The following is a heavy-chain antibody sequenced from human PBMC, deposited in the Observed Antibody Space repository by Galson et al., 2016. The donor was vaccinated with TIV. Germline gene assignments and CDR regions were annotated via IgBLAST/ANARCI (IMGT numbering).Heavy chain of an antibody. CDR3: ARGRGYYFGSGSSYFDC. V-gene: IGHV1-69*06. CDR1: GGTFSNFV. J-gene: IGHJ4*02. Sequence: SVKVSCKASGGTFSNFVISWVRQAPGQGLEWMGSINPIFGTANYAQKFQDRVTITADTPTSTIYRELSSLRSEDTAVYYCARGRGYYFGSGSSYFDCWGQGSLVTVSA. D-gene: IGHD3-10*01. CDR2: INPIFGTA.